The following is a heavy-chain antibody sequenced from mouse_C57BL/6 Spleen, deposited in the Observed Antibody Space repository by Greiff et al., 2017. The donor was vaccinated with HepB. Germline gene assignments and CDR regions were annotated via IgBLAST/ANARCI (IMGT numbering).Heavy chain of an antibody. CDR3: ARRDYYGSSYGYYDS. D-gene: IGHD1-1*01. J-gene: IGHJ1*03. V-gene: IGHV1-19*01. CDR2: INPYNGGT. Sequence: EVQLQQSGPVLVKPGASVKMSCKASGYTFTDYYMNWVKQSHGKSLEWIGVINPYNGGTSYNQTLKGKAKLTVDKSSSTAYMELNSLTSEDSAVYYVARRDYYGSSYGYYDSWGTGTTVTVSS. CDR1: GYTFTDYY.